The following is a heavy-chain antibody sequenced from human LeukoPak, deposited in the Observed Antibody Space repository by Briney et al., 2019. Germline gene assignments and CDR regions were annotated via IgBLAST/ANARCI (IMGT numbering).Heavy chain of an antibody. Sequence: GGSLRLSCAASGFTFSSYAMHWVRQAPGKGLEYVSAISSNGGSTYYADSVKGRFTISRDNSKNTLYLQMGSLRAEDMAVYYCASIPMASYYYDSSGYYTLMGDYWGQGTLVTVSS. D-gene: IGHD3-22*01. J-gene: IGHJ4*02. CDR2: ISSNGGST. CDR1: GFTFSSYA. V-gene: IGHV3-64*02. CDR3: ASIPMASYYYDSSGYYTLMGDY.